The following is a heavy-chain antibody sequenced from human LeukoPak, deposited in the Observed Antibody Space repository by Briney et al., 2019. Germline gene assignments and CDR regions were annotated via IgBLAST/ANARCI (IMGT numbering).Heavy chain of an antibody. Sequence: PSQTLSLTCGLCRDILSTCGVVWNWVRQYPSRGLEWLGRTYYTSKWNTDYAVSVKSRIVVNPDTYKNQFSLQLNSVTSEDTAVYYCARGRASAFDVWGQGTMVTVSS. D-gene: IGHD6-25*01. V-gene: IGHV6-1*01. CDR1: RDILSTCGVV. CDR2: TYYTSKWNT. J-gene: IGHJ3*01. CDR3: ARGRASAFDV.